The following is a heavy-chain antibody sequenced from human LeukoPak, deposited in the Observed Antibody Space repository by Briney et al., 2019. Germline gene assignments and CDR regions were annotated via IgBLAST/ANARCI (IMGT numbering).Heavy chain of an antibody. V-gene: IGHV4-59*01. CDR1: GGSISSYY. J-gene: IGHJ4*02. CDR3: ARVRRYSSGWYYFDY. CDR2: IYYRGST. Sequence: SETLSLTCTVSGGSISSYYWSWIRQPPAKGLEGLGYIYYRGSTNYNPSLKSRVTLSVNTSKNQFSLKLSSVTAADTAVYYCARVRRYSSGWYYFDYWGQGTLVTVSS. D-gene: IGHD6-19*01.